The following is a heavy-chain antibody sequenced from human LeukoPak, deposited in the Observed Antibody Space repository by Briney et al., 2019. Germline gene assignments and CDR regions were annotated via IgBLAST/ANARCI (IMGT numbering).Heavy chain of an antibody. CDR3: ARTYSDLYWYFDL. CDR1: GFTFSSYG. Sequence: GGSLRLSCAASGFTFSSYGMHWVRQAPGKGLEWVAFIRYDGSNKYYADSVKGRVTISRDNSKNTLYLQMNSLRAEDTAAYYCARTYSDLYWYFDLWGRGTLVTVSS. CDR2: IRYDGSNK. D-gene: IGHD1/OR15-1a*01. J-gene: IGHJ2*01. V-gene: IGHV3-30*02.